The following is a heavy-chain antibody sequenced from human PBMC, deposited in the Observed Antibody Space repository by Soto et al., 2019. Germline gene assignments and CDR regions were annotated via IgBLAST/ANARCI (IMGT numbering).Heavy chain of an antibody. Sequence: VQLEESGGGLVQPGGSLRLSCAASGLTVSGYYVRWVRHAPGKGLEWVSVIYRDGSTYYADSVKGRFTISRDNSKNTVYLQMNSLRDEDTAVYYCASCHWNGPNDYWGQGTLVTVSS. CDR1: GLTVSGYY. V-gene: IGHV3-66*01. CDR3: ASCHWNGPNDY. D-gene: IGHD1-1*01. CDR2: IYRDGST. J-gene: IGHJ4*02.